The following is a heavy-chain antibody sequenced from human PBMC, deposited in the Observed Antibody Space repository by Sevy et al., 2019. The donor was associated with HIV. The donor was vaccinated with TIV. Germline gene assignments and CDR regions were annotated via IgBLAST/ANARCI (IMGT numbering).Heavy chain of an antibody. Sequence: GGSLRLSCTASGFTFGDYCMSWVRQAPGKGLEWVALLKRGVDGGTVDHAASVRGRFVISRDDSKTIAYLQMNDLKTEDTGVYYCTRWKAAQSIFDYWGQGALVTVSS. CDR1: GFTFGDYC. J-gene: IGHJ4*02. V-gene: IGHV3-49*04. D-gene: IGHD6-13*01. CDR2: LKRGVDGGTV. CDR3: TRWKAAQSIFDY.